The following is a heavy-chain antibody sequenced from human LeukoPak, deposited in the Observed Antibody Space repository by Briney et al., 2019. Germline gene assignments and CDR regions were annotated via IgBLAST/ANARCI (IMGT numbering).Heavy chain of an antibody. J-gene: IGHJ6*02. CDR1: GYTFTSYG. D-gene: IGHD5-24*01. Sequence: ASVNVSCKASGYTFTSYGISWVRQAPGQGLEWMGWISAYNGNTNYAQKLQGRVTMTTDTSTSTAYMELRSLRSDDTAVYYCARVQKDGYNIYYYYGMDVWGQGTTVTVSS. CDR3: ARVQKDGYNIYYYYGMDV. CDR2: ISAYNGNT. V-gene: IGHV1-18*01.